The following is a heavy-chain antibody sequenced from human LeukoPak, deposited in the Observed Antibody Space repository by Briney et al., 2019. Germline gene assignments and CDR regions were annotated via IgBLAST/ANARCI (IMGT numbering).Heavy chain of an antibody. Sequence: GGSLRLSCAASGFRLSDYGLHWVRQGPGKGLEWLAVINYDGSNRYYADSVKGRFTISKDSSESTLYLQMNRLRVDDTAIYYCARWGGTRQFYFDYWGQGTLATVSS. CDR3: ARWGGTRQFYFDY. CDR1: GFRLSDYG. J-gene: IGHJ4*02. D-gene: IGHD2-2*01. CDR2: INYDGSNR. V-gene: IGHV3-33*01.